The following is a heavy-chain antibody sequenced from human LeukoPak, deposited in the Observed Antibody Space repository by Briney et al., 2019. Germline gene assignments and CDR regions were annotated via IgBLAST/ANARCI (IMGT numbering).Heavy chain of an antibody. CDR2: ISSTSSYI. CDR1: GFTFSSYS. Sequence: GGSLRLSCAASGFTFSSYSMNWVRQAPGKGLEWVSFISSTSSYIYYADSVKGRFTISRDNAKNSLYLQMNSLRADDTAVYHCARDYSGSRDAFDIWGQGTVVTASS. CDR3: ARDYSGSRDAFDI. V-gene: IGHV3-21*01. J-gene: IGHJ3*02. D-gene: IGHD1-26*01.